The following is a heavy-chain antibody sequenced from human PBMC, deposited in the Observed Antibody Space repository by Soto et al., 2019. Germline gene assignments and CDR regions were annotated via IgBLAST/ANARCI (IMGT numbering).Heavy chain of an antibody. CDR2: LYTGTDT. J-gene: IGHJ4*01. D-gene: IGHD1-1*01. CDR3: ARARDGNNPLDY. CDR1: GFTVSSTD. Sequence: GGSLRLSCASYGFTVSSTDLTWVRQAPGKGLEWVAILYTGTDTVYADSVKGRFTISRDSSKNTFYLQMNSLRTEDTALYHCARARDGNNPLDYWGHGTLVTVSS. V-gene: IGHV3-53*05.